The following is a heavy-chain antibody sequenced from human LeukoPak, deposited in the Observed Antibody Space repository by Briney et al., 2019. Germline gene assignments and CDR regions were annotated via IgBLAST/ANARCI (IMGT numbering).Heavy chain of an antibody. CDR3: AKDPMVRGPTYDY. Sequence: GGALRLSCVASGFTFSKYAMTWVRQAPGKGLEWISSISGSGTTYYAESGKGRLTVSRDNSKNKLYLQVNSLRGEDTAVYYCAKDPMVRGPTYDYWGQGTLVTVSS. J-gene: IGHJ4*02. CDR1: GFTFSKYA. V-gene: IGHV3-23*01. CDR2: ISGSGTT. D-gene: IGHD3-10*01.